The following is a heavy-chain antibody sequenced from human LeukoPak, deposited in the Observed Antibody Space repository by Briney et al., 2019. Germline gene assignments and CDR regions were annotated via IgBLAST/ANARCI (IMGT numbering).Heavy chain of an antibody. CDR1: GFTFSSSA. J-gene: IGHJ4*02. Sequence: PGGSLRLSCAASGFTFSSSAMSWVRQAPGKGLEWVSAISNNGGYTYYADSVQGRFTISRDNSKSTLCLQMNSLRAEDTAVYYCARGGGSLDYWGQGTLVTVSS. CDR2: ISNNGGYT. CDR3: ARGGGSLDY. D-gene: IGHD1-26*01. V-gene: IGHV3-23*01.